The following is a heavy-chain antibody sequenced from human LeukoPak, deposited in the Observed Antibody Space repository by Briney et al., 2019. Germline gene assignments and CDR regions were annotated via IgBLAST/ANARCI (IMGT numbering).Heavy chain of an antibody. CDR1: GYTFTNYY. J-gene: IGHJ6*02. CDR2: ISAYNGNT. Sequence: ASVKVSCKASGYTFTNYYIHWVRQAPGQGLEWMGWISAYNGNTNYAQNLQGRVTMTTDTSTSTAYMELRSLRSDDTAVYYCARGPRTSLTDYYGMDVWGQGTTVTVSS. V-gene: IGHV1-18*04. CDR3: ARGPRTSLTDYYGMDV. D-gene: IGHD1-7*01.